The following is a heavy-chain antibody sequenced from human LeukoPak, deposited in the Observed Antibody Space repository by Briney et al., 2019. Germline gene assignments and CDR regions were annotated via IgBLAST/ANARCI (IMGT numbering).Heavy chain of an antibody. J-gene: IGHJ4*02. D-gene: IGHD4-17*01. Sequence: GGSLRLSCAASGFTFSSYAMSWVRQAPGKGLEWVSAINSAGSTYYGDSVRGRFTISRDNSKNVLHLQMNSLRAEDTALYYCAKDQNTVATAPFDYWGQGTLVTVSS. CDR3: AKDQNTVATAPFDY. CDR2: INSAGST. V-gene: IGHV3-23*01. CDR1: GFTFSSYA.